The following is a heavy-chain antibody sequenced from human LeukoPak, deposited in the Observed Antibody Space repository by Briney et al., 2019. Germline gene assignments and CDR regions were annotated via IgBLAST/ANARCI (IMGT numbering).Heavy chain of an antibody. CDR2: IIPIFGTA. V-gene: IGHV1-69*05. J-gene: IGHJ5*02. Sequence: SVKVSCKASGGTFSSYAISWGRQAPGQGLEWMGGIIPIFGTANYAQKFQGRVTITTDESTSTAYMELSSLRSEATAVYYCARGRPLGAGNWFDPWGQGTLVTVSS. CDR1: GGTFSSYA. D-gene: IGHD3-16*01. CDR3: ARGRPLGAGNWFDP.